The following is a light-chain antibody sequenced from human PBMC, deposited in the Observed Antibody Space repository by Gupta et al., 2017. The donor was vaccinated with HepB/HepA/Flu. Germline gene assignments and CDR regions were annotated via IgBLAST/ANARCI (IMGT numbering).Light chain of an antibody. CDR2: SNN. CDR1: SSNIGSNT. CDR3: AAWDDSLNGHVV. Sequence: QSVLTQPPSASGTPGQGITISCSGRSSNIGSNTVNWYQQLPGTAPNLLIYSNNQRPSGVPDRFSGSKSGTSASLAISGLQSEDEADYYCAAWDDSLNGHVVFGGGTKLTVL. V-gene: IGLV1-44*01. J-gene: IGLJ2*01.